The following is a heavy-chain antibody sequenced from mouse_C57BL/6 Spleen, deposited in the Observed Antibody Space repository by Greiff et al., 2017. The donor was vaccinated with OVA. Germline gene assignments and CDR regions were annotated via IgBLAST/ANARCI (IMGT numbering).Heavy chain of an antibody. J-gene: IGHJ4*01. CDR1: GYTFTSYG. CDR2: IYPRSGNT. Sequence: VKLMESGAELARPGASVKLSCKASGYTFTSYGISWVKQRTGQGLEWIGEIYPRSGNTYYNEKFKGKATLTADKSSSTAYMELRSLTSEDSAVYFCARERTTVGYYAMDYWGQGTSVTVSS. CDR3: ARERTTVGYYAMDY. D-gene: IGHD1-1*01. V-gene: IGHV1-81*01.